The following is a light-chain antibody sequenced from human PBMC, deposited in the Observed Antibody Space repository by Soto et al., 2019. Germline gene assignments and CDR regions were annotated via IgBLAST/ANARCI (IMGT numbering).Light chain of an antibody. J-gene: IGKJ1*01. CDR3: QQYNNWPPSWT. Sequence: EIVMTQSPATLSVSPGERATLSCRASQSVSSNLAWYQQNPGQAPRLLIYLASTRATGIPARCSGSGSGTEFTLTISSLQSEDFAVYYCQQYNNWPPSWTFGQGTKVEIK. V-gene: IGKV3-15*01. CDR2: LAS. CDR1: QSVSSN.